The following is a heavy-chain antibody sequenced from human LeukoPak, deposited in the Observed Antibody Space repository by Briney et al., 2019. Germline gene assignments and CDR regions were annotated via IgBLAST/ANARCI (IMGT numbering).Heavy chain of an antibody. J-gene: IGHJ3*02. D-gene: IGHD6-19*01. CDR2: INPSSGGT. V-gene: IGHV1-46*01. CDR1: GYSFTTDY. Sequence: ASMKVSCKASGYSFTTDYLHWIRQAPGQGPEWMGTINPSSGGTSYAQKFRGRVTMTRDTSTSTVYVELSSLRSDDTAVYYCARDLGGAGAGSFDIWGQGTMVTVST. CDR3: ARDLGGAGAGSFDI.